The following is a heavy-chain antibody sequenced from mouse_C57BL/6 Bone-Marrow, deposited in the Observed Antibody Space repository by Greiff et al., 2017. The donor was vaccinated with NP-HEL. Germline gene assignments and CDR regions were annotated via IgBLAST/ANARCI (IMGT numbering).Heavy chain of an antibody. CDR2: INYDGSST. J-gene: IGHJ4*01. V-gene: IGHV5-16*01. CDR3: AREGGLRRRTYAMDY. Sequence: EVKVVVSEGGLVQPGSSMKLSCTASGFTFSDYSMAWVRQVPEKGLEWVANINYDGSSTYYLDSLKSRFIISRDNAKNILYLQMSSLKSEDTATYYCAREGGLRRRTYAMDYWGQGTSVTVSS. D-gene: IGHD2-4*01. CDR1: GFTFSDYS.